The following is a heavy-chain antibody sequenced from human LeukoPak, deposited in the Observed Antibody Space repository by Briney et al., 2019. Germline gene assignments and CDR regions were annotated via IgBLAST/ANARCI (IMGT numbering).Heavy chain of an antibody. CDR2: HISSGSTI. D-gene: IGHD2-21*02. CDR1: GFTFSSYE. J-gene: IGHJ5*02. CDR3: AREICGGDCYSGWFDP. Sequence: GGSLRLSCAASGFTFSSYEMNWVRQAPGKGLEWVSYHISSGSTINYADSVKGRFTISRDNAKNSLYLQMNSLRAEDTAVYYCAREICGGDCYSGWFDPWGQGTLVTVSS. V-gene: IGHV3-48*03.